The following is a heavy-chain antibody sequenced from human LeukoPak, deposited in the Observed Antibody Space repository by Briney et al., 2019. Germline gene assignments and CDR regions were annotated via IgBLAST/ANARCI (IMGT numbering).Heavy chain of an antibody. D-gene: IGHD3-16*02. CDR1: GFTFSIYW. J-gene: IGHJ3*02. Sequence: GGSLRLSCAASGFTFSIYWMSWVRQAPGKGLEWVSAISGSGGSTYYADSVKGRFTISRDNSKNTLYLQMNSLRAEDTAVYYCAKDPYYDYVWGSYRYWLRAFDIWGQGTMVTVSS. CDR2: ISGSGGST. V-gene: IGHV3-23*01. CDR3: AKDPYYDYVWGSYRYWLRAFDI.